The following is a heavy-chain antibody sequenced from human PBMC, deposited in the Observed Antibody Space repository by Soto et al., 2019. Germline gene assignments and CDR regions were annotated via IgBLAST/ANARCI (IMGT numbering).Heavy chain of an antibody. V-gene: IGHV4-59*12. CDR1: GGSISSYY. D-gene: IGHD6-13*01. Sequence: QVQLQESGPGLVKPSETLSLTCTVSGGSISSYYWSWIRQPPGKGLEWIGYIYYSGSTNYNPSLKSRVTISVDPSKNQFSLKLSSVTAADTAVYYCARDRREYSSSWLDYWGQGTLVTVSS. J-gene: IGHJ4*02. CDR3: ARDRREYSSSWLDY. CDR2: IYYSGST.